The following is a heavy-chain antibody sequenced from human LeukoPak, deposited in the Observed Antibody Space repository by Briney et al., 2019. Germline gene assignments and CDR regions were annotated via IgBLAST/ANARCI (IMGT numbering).Heavy chain of an antibody. CDR3: AGSGVVRPTGY. D-gene: IGHD3-10*01. Sequence: PGGSLRLSCAASGFTFSSYSMNWVRQAPGKGLEWVSSISSSSSYIYYADSVKGRFTISRDNAKNSLYLQMNSLRAEDTAVYYCAGSGVVRPTGYWGQGTLVTVSS. V-gene: IGHV3-21*01. CDR1: GFTFSSYS. J-gene: IGHJ4*02. CDR2: ISSSSSYI.